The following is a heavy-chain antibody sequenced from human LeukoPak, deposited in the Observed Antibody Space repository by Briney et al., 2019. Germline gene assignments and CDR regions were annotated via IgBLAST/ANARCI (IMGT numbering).Heavy chain of an antibody. Sequence: GGSLRLSCAASGFTFSSNYMSWVRQAPGKGLEWVSAISGSGGSTYYADSVKGRFTISRDNSKNTLYLQMNSLRAEDTAVYYCAKVLLSGGSCYSDCDYWGQGTLVTVSS. CDR1: GFTFSSNY. V-gene: IGHV3-23*01. J-gene: IGHJ4*02. CDR2: ISGSGGST. D-gene: IGHD2-15*01. CDR3: AKVLLSGGSCYSDCDY.